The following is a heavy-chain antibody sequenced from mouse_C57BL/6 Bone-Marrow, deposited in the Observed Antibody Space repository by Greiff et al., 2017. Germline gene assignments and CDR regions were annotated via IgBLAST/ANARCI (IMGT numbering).Heavy chain of an antibody. CDR1: GFTFSDYY. D-gene: IGHD5-1-1*01. V-gene: IGHV5-12*01. CDR2: ISNGGGST. J-gene: IGHJ3*01. Sequence: VQLKESGGGLVQPGGSLKLSCAASGFTFSDYYMYWVRQTPEKRLEWVAYISNGGGSTYYPDTVKGRFTISRDNAKNTLYLQMSRLKSEDTAMYYCARHGNNPFAYWGQGTLVTVSA. CDR3: ARHGNNPFAY.